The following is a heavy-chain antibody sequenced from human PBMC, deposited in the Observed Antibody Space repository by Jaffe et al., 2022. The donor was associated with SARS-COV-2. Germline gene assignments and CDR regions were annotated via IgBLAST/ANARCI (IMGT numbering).Heavy chain of an antibody. D-gene: IGHD3-10*01. CDR3: AKDGDLFTK. J-gene: IGHJ4*02. V-gene: IGHV3-23*04. CDR1: GFTFTSYA. Sequence: EVQLVESGGGLVQPGGSLRLSCAASGFTFTSYAMSWVRQAPGKGLEWVSTIGTSGGSTYYADSVKGRFTISRDNSKNTLHLQMNSLRAEDTAVYYCAKDGDLFTKWGQGTLVTVSS. CDR2: IGTSGGST.